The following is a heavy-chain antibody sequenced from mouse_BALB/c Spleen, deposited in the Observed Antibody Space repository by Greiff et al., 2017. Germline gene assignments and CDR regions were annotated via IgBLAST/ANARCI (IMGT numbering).Heavy chain of an antibody. J-gene: IGHJ4*01. CDR3: ARGGYDAYYYAMDY. CDR1: GYTFSSYW. Sequence: QVQLQQSGAELMKPGASVKISCKATGYTFSSYWIEWVKQRPGHGLEWIGEILPGSGSTNYNEKFKGKATFTADTSSNTAYMQLSSLTSEDSAVYYCARGGYDAYYYAMDYWGQGTSVTVSS. V-gene: IGHV1-9*01. D-gene: IGHD2-2*01. CDR2: ILPGSGST.